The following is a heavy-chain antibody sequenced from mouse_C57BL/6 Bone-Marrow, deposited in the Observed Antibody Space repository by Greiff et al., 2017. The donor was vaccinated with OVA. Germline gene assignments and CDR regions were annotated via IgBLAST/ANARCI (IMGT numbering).Heavy chain of an antibody. CDR3: ARNPPVVATGDFDY. J-gene: IGHJ2*01. Sequence: VKVVESGPGLVQPSQSLSITCTVSGFSLTSYGVHWVRQSPGKGLEWLGVIWSGGSTDYNAAFISRLSISKDNSKSQVFFKMNSLQADDTAIYYGARNPPVVATGDFDYWGQGTTLTVSS. CDR1: GFSLTSYG. CDR2: IWSGGST. V-gene: IGHV2-2*01. D-gene: IGHD1-1*01.